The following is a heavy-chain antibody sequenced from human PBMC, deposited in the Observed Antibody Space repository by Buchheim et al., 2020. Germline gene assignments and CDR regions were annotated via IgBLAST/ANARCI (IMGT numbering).Heavy chain of an antibody. J-gene: IGHJ4*01. CDR3: ARKRHVGGGDFDY. V-gene: IGHV4-59*01. CDR2: IFQTDST. Sequence: QVQLQESGPRLVKPSETLSLTCTVSGDSISPYYWSWIRQPPGKGLEWIGYIFQTDSTNYNPSLRSRVTMSVDGSKNQFSLNLGSVTAADTAVYFCARKRHVGGGDFDYWGHGIL. D-gene: IGHD2-15*01. CDR1: GDSISPYY.